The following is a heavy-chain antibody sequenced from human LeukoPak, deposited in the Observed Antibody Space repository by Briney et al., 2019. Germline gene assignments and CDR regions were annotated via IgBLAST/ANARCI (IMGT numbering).Heavy chain of an antibody. Sequence: GGSLGLSCAASGFTFSSYSMNWVRQAPGKGLEWVSSISSSSSYVYYADSVKGRFTISRDNAKNSLYLQMNSLRAEDTAVYYCARMAMVGFGELLRAFDIWGQGTMVTVSS. V-gene: IGHV3-21*01. D-gene: IGHD3-10*01. CDR2: ISSSSSYV. J-gene: IGHJ3*02. CDR3: ARMAMVGFGELLRAFDI. CDR1: GFTFSSYS.